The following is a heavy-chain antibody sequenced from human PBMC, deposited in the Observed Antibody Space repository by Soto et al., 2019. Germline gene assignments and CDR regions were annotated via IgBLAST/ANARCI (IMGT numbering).Heavy chain of an antibody. CDR3: ARDPSIRSPPDY. D-gene: IGHD3-3*02. J-gene: IGHJ4*02. CDR2: ISSTGSYT. CDR1: GFTFNDYY. V-gene: IGHV3-11*05. Sequence: QVEVVESGGGLVKPGGSLRLSCTASGFTFNDYYMTWFRRAPGTGLEWVSYISSTGSYTNYAESVKGRFTISRDNAKNSLYLQMDSRRDEDTAVYYCARDPSIRSPPDYWGRGTLVTVSS.